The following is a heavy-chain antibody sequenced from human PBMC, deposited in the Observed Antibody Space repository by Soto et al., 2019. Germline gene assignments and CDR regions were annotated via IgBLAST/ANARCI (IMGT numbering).Heavy chain of an antibody. J-gene: IGHJ4*02. D-gene: IGHD6-6*01. CDR3: AKDNRQLVLDY. CDR1: GFTFSSYG. CDR2: ISYDGSNK. Sequence: VQLVESGGGVVQPGRSLRLSCAASGFTFSSYGMHWVRQAPGKGLEWVAFISYDGSNKYYADSVKGRFTISRDNSKNTLYLQMNSLRAEDTAVYYCAKDNRQLVLDYWGQGTLVTVSS. V-gene: IGHV3-30*18.